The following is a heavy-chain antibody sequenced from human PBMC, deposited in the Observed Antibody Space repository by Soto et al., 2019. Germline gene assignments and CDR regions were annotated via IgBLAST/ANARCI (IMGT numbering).Heavy chain of an antibody. V-gene: IGHV3-48*01. CDR1: GFTFSSYS. Sequence: PGGSLRLSCAASGFTFSSYSMNWVRQAPGKGLEWVSYISSSSSTIYYADSVKGRFTISRDNAKNSLYLQMNSLRAEDTAVYYCARSWSDILTGYYTTFDYWGQGTLVTVSS. CDR2: ISSSSSTI. CDR3: ARSWSDILTGYYTTFDY. J-gene: IGHJ4*02. D-gene: IGHD3-9*01.